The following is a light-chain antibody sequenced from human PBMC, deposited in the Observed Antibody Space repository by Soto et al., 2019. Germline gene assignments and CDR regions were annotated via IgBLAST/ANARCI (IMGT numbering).Light chain of an antibody. CDR2: GNN. J-gene: IGLJ1*01. V-gene: IGLV1-40*01. CDR3: QSYDSSLSGSYV. CDR1: RSNIGAGYV. Sequence: QSVLTQPPSVSGAPGQRVTISRTGSRSNIGAGYVVHWYHQLPGTAPKLLIYGNNNRPSGVPDRFSGSKSGTSASLGITGLQADDEADYYCQSYDSSLSGSYVFGTGTKLTVL.